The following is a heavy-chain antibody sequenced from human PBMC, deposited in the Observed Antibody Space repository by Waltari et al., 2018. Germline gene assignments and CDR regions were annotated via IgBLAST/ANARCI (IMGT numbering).Heavy chain of an antibody. V-gene: IGHV3-30*16. CDR2: ISYDGSNK. CDR3: ARALN. J-gene: IGHJ4*02. Sequence: VQLVESGGGVVQPGRALSAYCAASGYPSRSYAMHWVRQASGKGLEWVAVISYDGSNKYYADSVKGRFTISRDNSKNTLYLQMNSLRAEDTAVYYCARALNWGQGTLVTVSS. CDR1: GYPSRSYA.